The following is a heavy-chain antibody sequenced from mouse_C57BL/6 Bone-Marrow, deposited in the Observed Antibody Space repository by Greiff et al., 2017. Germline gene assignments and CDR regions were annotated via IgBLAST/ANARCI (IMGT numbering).Heavy chain of an antibody. CDR1: GYTFTGYW. V-gene: IGHV1-9*01. CDR2: ILPGSGST. Sequence: VQLQQSGAELMKPGASVKLSCKATGYTFTGYWIEWVKQRPGHGLEWIGEILPGSGSTNYNEKFKGKATFTADTSSNTAYMHLSSRTTEDSAIYYGARRRLLRNLYFEVWGTETTVTVSS. J-gene: IGHJ1*03. CDR3: ARRRLLRNLYFEV. D-gene: IGHD2-3*01.